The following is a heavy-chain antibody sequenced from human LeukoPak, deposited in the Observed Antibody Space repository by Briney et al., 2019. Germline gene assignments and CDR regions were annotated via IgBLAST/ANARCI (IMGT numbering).Heavy chain of an antibody. CDR2: INTYNGNT. J-gene: IGHJ4*02. D-gene: IGHD3-9*01. CDR3: ARVGLLTGYYFFDY. CDR1: GYTFTSYG. Sequence: GASVKVSCKASGYTFTSYGISWVRQAPGQGLEWMGWINTYNGNTKFAQKLQGRVTMTTDTSTSTAYMELRSLGSDETAVYYCARVGLLTGYYFFDYWGQGTLVTVSS. V-gene: IGHV1-18*01.